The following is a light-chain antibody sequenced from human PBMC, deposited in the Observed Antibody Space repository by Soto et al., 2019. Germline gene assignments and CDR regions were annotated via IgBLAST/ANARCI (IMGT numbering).Light chain of an antibody. CDR2: GAS. J-gene: IGKJ5*01. CDR3: KKHNKRHFT. CDR1: QSVSSTI. V-gene: IGKV3-20*01. Sequence: EILLTQTRGTLSLAVEDSTTLSCRASQSVSSTILAWYRQKTGQAPRLLIYGASSRATAMPDRLIGSGSGTDFILIISRREPDDLAVYYCKKHNKRHFTCGQGTRLEIK.